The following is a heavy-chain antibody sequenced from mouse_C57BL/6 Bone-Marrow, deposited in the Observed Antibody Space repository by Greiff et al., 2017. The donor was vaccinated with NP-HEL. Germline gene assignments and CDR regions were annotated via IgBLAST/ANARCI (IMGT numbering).Heavy chain of an antibody. CDR3: VRGGWLRGFAY. V-gene: IGHV10-1*01. J-gene: IGHJ3*01. Sequence: EVKLMESGGGLVQPKGSLKLSCAASGFSFNTYAMNWVRQAPGKGLEWVARIRSKSNNYATYYADSVKDRFTISRDDSESMLYLQMNNLKTEDTAMYYCVRGGWLRGFAYWGQGTLVTVSA. D-gene: IGHD2-2*01. CDR2: IRSKSNNYAT. CDR1: GFSFNTYA.